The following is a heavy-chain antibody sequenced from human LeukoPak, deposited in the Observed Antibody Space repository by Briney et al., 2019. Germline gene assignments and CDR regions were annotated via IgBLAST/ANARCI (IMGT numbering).Heavy chain of an antibody. Sequence: PGRSLRLSCAASGFTFSSYGMHWVRQAPGKGLEGVAVISYDGSNKYYADSVKGRFTISRDNSKNTLYLQMNSLRAEDTAVYYCAKDASMDPQYYYYGMDVWGQGTTVTVSS. V-gene: IGHV3-30*18. J-gene: IGHJ6*02. D-gene: IGHD2/OR15-2a*01. CDR1: GFTFSSYG. CDR2: ISYDGSNK. CDR3: AKDASMDPQYYYYGMDV.